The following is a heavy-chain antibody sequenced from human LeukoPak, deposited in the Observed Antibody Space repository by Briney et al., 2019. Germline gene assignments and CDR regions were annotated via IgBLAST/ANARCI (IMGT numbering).Heavy chain of an antibody. J-gene: IGHJ4*02. D-gene: IGHD2-15*01. CDR1: GLTFSNAW. Sequence: TRGSLRLSCVDSGLTFSNAWMTWVRQAPGKGLEWVGRIESKTDGGATDYAAPVKGRFTISRDDSKNTQYLQMNSLKTEDTAVYYCSTLAYCSGGRCYGFDYWGQGALVTVSS. CDR2: IESKTDGGAT. V-gene: IGHV3-15*04. CDR3: STLAYCSGGRCYGFDY.